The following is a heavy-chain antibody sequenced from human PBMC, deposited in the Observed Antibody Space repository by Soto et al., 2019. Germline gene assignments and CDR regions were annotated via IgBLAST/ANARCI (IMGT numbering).Heavy chain of an antibody. V-gene: IGHV3-33*01. CDR3: ARDRAYCGGDCYSGDYYGMDV. CDR2: IWYDGSNK. D-gene: IGHD2-21*02. J-gene: IGHJ6*02. Sequence: HPGGSLRLSCAASGFTFSSYGMHWVRQAPGKGLEWVAVIWYDGSNKYYADSVKGRFTISRDNSKNTLYLQMNSLRAEDTAVYYCARDRAYCGGDCYSGDYYGMDVWGQGTTVTVS. CDR1: GFTFSSYG.